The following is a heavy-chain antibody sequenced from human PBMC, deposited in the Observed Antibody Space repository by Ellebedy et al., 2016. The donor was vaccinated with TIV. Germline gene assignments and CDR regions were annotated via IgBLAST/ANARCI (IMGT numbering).Heavy chain of an antibody. J-gene: IGHJ4*02. Sequence: GESLKISCEVSGLTFRDYGMSWVRQAPGKGLEWVSTHYASDGKTYYADSVKGRFTISRDTSKNTLHLQMNSLRAEDAATYYCAKDADEDNYGLFDHWGQGALVTVSS. CDR2: HYASDGKT. CDR1: GLTFRDYG. CDR3: AKDADEDNYGLFDH. V-gene: IGHV3-23*01. D-gene: IGHD5-24*01.